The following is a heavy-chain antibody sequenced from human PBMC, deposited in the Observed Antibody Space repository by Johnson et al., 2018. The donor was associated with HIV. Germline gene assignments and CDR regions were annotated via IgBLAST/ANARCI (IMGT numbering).Heavy chain of an antibody. CDR2: ISYDGTKK. D-gene: IGHD6-6*01. J-gene: IGHJ3*02. CDR1: GFTFSNYA. V-gene: IGHV3-30*04. Sequence: QVLLVESGGGVVQPGRSLRLSCAASGFTFSNYAVHWLRQTPGKGLEWVAVISYDGTKKYYADSVKGRFSISRDNSKNTLYLQMNSLRAEDTAVYYCAFIEYSSLDAFDIWGQGTMVTVSS. CDR3: AFIEYSSLDAFDI.